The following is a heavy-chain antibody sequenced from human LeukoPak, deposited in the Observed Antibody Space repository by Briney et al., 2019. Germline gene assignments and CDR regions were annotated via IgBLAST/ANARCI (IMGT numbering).Heavy chain of an antibody. J-gene: IGHJ4*02. CDR2: ISDNGGGT. CDR1: GFIFSDYA. V-gene: IGHV3-23*01. Sequence: GDSLRLSCTASGFIFSDYAMSWVRQAPGEGLEWVSSISDNGGGTYYADSVKGRFTISRDNSKNTLFLQMNSLRAEDSAVYYCAKDLRPLPTYFDYWGQGTLVTVSS. CDR3: AKDLRPLPTYFDY.